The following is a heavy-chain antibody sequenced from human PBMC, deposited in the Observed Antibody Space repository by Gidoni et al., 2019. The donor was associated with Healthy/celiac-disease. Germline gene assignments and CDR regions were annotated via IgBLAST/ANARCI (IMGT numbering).Heavy chain of an antibody. CDR1: GYSFTSYW. V-gene: IGHV5-10-1*03. Sequence: EVQLVQSGAEVNKPGESLRISCKGSGYSFTSYWFSWVRQMPGKGLEWMGRIDPSDSYTNYSPSFQGHVTISADKSISTAYLQWSSLKASDTAMYYCARLQGVSGSYYSRDYWGQGTLVTVSS. CDR2: IDPSDSYT. D-gene: IGHD1-26*01. J-gene: IGHJ4*02. CDR3: ARLQGVSGSYYSRDY.